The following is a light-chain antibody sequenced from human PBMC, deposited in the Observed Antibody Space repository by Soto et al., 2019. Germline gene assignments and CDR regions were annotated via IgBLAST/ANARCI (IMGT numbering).Light chain of an antibody. CDR3: QQYGSSVT. Sequence: EIVFSQSPLALSRSPVEIATLSCRASQSIRSHYLAWYQQKPGQAPRLLISGAHNRAPGIPDRFSGSESGTDFTLRISRLETEDFAVYYCQQYGSSVTFGQGTKVDIK. J-gene: IGKJ1*01. CDR1: QSIRSHY. CDR2: GAH. V-gene: IGKV3-20*01.